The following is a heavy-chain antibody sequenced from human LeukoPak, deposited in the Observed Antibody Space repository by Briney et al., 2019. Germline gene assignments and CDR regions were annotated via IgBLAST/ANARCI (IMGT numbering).Heavy chain of an antibody. D-gene: IGHD3-22*01. V-gene: IGHV3-23*01. CDR3: AKDGYYYDSSGYYSHYFDY. CDR1: GFTFSSYA. CDR2: ISGSGGST. Sequence: GGSLRLSCAASGFTFSSYAMSWVRQAPGKGREWVSAISGSGGSTYYADSVKGRFTISRDNSKNTLYLQMNSLRAEDTAVYYCAKDGYYYDSSGYYSHYFDYWGQGTLVTVSS. J-gene: IGHJ4*02.